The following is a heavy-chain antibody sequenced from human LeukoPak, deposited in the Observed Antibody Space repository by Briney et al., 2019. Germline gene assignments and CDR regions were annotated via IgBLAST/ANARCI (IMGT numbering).Heavy chain of an antibody. CDR1: GFTFSNYA. Sequence: GGSLRLSCAASGFTFSNYAISWVRQPPRKGLEWVSVFCGSGGSTYYADSVKGQFTTSRDNYKNTLYVQMKSLSAEDMAVYYCAKDVGYCSSTSCYKPFDYWGQGSLVTVSS. CDR2: FCGSGGST. D-gene: IGHD2-2*02. J-gene: IGHJ4*02. V-gene: IGHV3-23*01. CDR3: AKDVGYCSSTSCYKPFDY.